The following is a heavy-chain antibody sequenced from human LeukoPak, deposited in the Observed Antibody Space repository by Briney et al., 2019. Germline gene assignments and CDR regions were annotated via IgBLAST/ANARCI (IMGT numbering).Heavy chain of an antibody. CDR3: ARGAGGEAYQLLYLDP. J-gene: IGHJ5*02. Sequence: SQTLSLTCTVSGGSISSGGYYWSWIRQHPGKGLEWIGYIYYSGSTYYNPSLKSRVTISVDTSKNQFSLKLSSVTAADTAVYYCARGAGGEAYQLLYLDPWGQGTLVTASS. CDR1: GGSISSGGYY. D-gene: IGHD2-2*02. V-gene: IGHV4-31*03. CDR2: IYYSGST.